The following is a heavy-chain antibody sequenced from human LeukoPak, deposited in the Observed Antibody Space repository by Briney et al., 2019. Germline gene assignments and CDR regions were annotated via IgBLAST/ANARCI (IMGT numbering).Heavy chain of an antibody. CDR1: GFTFSSYA. D-gene: IGHD6-13*01. J-gene: IGHJ4*02. V-gene: IGHV3-30-3*01. CDR2: ISYDGSNK. Sequence: GGSLRLSCAASGFTFSSYAMHWVRQAPGKGLEWVAVISYDGSNKYYADSVKGRFTISRDNSKNTLYLQMNSLRAEDTAVYYCARDLRYSSSWYRGEYFDYWGQGTLVTVSS. CDR3: ARDLRYSSSWYRGEYFDY.